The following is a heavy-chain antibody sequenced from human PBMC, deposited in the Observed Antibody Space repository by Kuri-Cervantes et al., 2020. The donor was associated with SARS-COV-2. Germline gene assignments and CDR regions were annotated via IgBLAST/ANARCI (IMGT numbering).Heavy chain of an antibody. Sequence: SQTLSLTCAVYGGSFSGYYWSWIRQPPGKGLEWIGEINHSGSTYYNPSLKSRVTISVDTSKNQFSLKLSSVTAADTAVYYCARRLTSTITIFGVVTRQGFDYWGQGTLVTVSS. D-gene: IGHD3-3*01. CDR2: INHSGST. J-gene: IGHJ4*02. CDR1: GGSFSGYY. CDR3: ARRLTSTITIFGVVTRQGFDY. V-gene: IGHV4-34*01.